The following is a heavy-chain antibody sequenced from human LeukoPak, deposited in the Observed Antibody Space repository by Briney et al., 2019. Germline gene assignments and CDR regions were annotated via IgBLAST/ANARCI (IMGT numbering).Heavy chain of an antibody. D-gene: IGHD2-2*01. CDR3: ARNVTGVVPAAAMGGGYYYYGMDV. V-gene: IGHV1-69*15. CDR2: IIPIFGTA. J-gene: IGHJ6*04. Sequence: SVKVSCKASGGTFSSYAISWVRQAPGQGLEWMGRIIPIFGTANYAQKFQGRVTITADESTSTAYMELSSLRSEDTAVYYCARNVTGVVPAAAMGGGYYYYGMDVWGKGTTVTVSS. CDR1: GGTFSSYA.